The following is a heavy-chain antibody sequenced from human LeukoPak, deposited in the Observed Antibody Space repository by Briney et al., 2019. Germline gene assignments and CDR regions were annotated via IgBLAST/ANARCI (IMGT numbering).Heavy chain of an antibody. Sequence: SETLSLTCAVYGGSFSGYYWSSLRQPPGKGLEWIGEINHSGSTNYNPSLKSRVTISVDTSKNQFSLKLSSVTAADTAVYYCARSLPPNYYGSGSTIDYWGQGTLVTVSS. J-gene: IGHJ4*02. CDR1: GGSFSGYY. D-gene: IGHD3-10*01. CDR3: ARSLPPNYYGSGSTIDY. CDR2: INHSGST. V-gene: IGHV4-34*01.